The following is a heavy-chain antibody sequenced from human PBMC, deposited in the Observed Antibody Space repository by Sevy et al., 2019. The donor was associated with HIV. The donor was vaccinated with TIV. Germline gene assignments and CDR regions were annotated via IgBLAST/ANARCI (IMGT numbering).Heavy chain of an antibody. J-gene: IGHJ6*03. D-gene: IGHD3-10*01. CDR1: GFTFSSYG. CDR2: IRYDGSNK. V-gene: IGHV3-30*02. CDR3: AILAEGITMVRGNYYMDV. Sequence: GGSLRLSCAASGFTFSSYGMHWVRQAPGKGLEWVAFIRYDGSNKYYAHSVKGRFTISRDNSKNTLYLQMNSLRAEDTAVYYCAILAEGITMVRGNYYMDVWGKGTTVTVSS.